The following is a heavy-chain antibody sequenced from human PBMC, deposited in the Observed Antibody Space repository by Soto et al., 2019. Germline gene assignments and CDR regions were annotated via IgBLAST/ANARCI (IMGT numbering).Heavy chain of an antibody. D-gene: IGHD2-8*02. CDR3: ARGQSSLLLDC. J-gene: IGHJ4*02. Sequence: PSETLSLTCVVYGGSFSAYYWSWIRQPPGKGLEWIGEINHSGSTNYNPSLKSRVTISVDTSKNQFSLKLSSVTAADTAVYYCARGQSSLLLDCWGQGTLVTVSS. CDR1: GGSFSAYY. CDR2: INHSGST. V-gene: IGHV4-34*01.